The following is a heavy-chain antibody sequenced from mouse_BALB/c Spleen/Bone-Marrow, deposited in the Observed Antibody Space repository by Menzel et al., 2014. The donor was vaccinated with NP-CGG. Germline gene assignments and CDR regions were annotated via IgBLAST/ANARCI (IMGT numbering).Heavy chain of an antibody. CDR3: ARWGRYLNFDY. CDR2: ISYSGRT. D-gene: IGHD2-14*01. Sequence: EVQLQQPGPGLVKPSQSLSLTCTVTGYSITSDYAWNWIRQFPGNKLEWMGYISYSGRTSYNPSLKSRISITRDTSKNQFFLQLNSVTTEDTATYYCARWGRYLNFDYWGQGTTLTVSS. J-gene: IGHJ2*01. CDR1: GYSITSDYA. V-gene: IGHV3-2*02.